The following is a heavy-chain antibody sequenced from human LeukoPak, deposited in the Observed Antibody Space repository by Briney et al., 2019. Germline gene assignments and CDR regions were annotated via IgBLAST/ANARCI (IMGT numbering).Heavy chain of an antibody. CDR1: GFAFSSYG. CDR2: IWYDGSYK. D-gene: IGHD3-10*01. V-gene: IGHV3-33*01. Sequence: GKSLRLSCAASGFAFSSYGMHSVRQAPGKGLEWVALIWYDGSYKYYADSVKGRFTISRDSSKNTLYLEMSSLRAEDTAVYFCARERTLYVSGSGYGMDVWGQGTTVTVSS. J-gene: IGHJ6*02. CDR3: ARERTLYVSGSGYGMDV.